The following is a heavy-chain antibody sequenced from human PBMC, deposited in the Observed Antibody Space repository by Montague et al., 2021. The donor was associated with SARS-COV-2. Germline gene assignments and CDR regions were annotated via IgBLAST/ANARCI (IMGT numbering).Heavy chain of an antibody. Sequence: SDTLSLTCTVSGGSISSYYWSWIRQPPGKGLEWIGYIYYSGSTNYNPSLKSRVTISVDTSKNQFSLKLSSVTAAGTAVYYCARGDVVVVAANDYYYGMDVWGQGTTVTVSS. D-gene: IGHD2-15*01. CDR3: ARGDVVVVAANDYYYGMDV. J-gene: IGHJ6*02. CDR2: IYYSGST. V-gene: IGHV4-59*07. CDR1: GGSISSYY.